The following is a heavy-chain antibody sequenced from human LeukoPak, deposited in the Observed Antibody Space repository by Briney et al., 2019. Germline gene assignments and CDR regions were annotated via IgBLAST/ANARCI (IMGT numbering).Heavy chain of an antibody. J-gene: IGHJ4*02. CDR3: AREPTYCGGDCKSFDY. CDR1: GYTFSGHY. D-gene: IGHD2-21*02. CDR2: INPNSGGT. V-gene: IGHV1-2*02. Sequence: ASVTVSCKASGYTFSGHYMHWVRQAPGQGLEWMGWINPNSGGTKYGQKFQGRVTMTRDTSIRTAYMELSRLRSDDTAVYYCAREPTYCGGDCKSFDYWGQGTLVTVSS.